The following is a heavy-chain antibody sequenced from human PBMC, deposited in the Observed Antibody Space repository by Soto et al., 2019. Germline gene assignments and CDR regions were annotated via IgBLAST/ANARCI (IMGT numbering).Heavy chain of an antibody. D-gene: IGHD5-12*01. V-gene: IGHV4-34*01. CDR1: GYE. J-gene: IGHJ5*02. CDR2: INHSGST. Sequence: GYEGGGIFKKKGKGLEWIGEINHSGSTNYNPSLKSRVTISVDTSKNQFSLKLSSVTAADTAVYYCARGRRGYSGYDRNWFDPWGQGTLVTVSS. CDR3: ARGRRGYSGYDRNWFDP.